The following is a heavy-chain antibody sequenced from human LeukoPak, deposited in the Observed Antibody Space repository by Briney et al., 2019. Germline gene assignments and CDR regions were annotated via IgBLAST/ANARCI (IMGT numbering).Heavy chain of an antibody. V-gene: IGHV3-64*02. D-gene: IGHD2-2*01. CDR1: GFTFSSYT. CDR3: ARGRACSSASCYLDY. CDR2: ISSNGGST. Sequence: GGSLRLSCAASGFTFSSYTMHWVRQAPGKGLEYVSAISSNGGSTYYADSVKGRFTVSRDNSKNKLYLQMGSLGGEDMAVYYWARGRACSSASCYLDYWGQGTLVTVSS. J-gene: IGHJ4*02.